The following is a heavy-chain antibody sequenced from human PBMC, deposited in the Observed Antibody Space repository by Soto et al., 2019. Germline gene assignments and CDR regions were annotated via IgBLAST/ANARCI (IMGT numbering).Heavy chain of an antibody. V-gene: IGHV3-21*01. CDR1: GFTFSSYA. CDR3: ARPFVVVPAATPYYYGMDV. CDR2: ISSSSSYI. D-gene: IGHD2-2*01. J-gene: IGHJ6*02. Sequence: PGGSLILSCAASGFTFSSYAMSWVRKAPGKGLEWVSSISSSSSYIYYADSVKGRFTISRDNAKNSLYLQMNSLRAEDTAVYYCARPFVVVPAATPYYYGMDVWGQGTTVTVSS.